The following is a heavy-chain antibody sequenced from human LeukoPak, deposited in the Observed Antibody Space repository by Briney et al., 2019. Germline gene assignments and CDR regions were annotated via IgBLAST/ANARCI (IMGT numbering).Heavy chain of an antibody. D-gene: IGHD1-1*01. CDR1: GFTFSSYA. CDR3: ARDPYNFGHFDY. CDR2: ISASGSGT. Sequence: GGSLRLSCAASGFTFSSYAMNWVRLVPGEGLEWVSAISASGSGTYYADSVKGRFTISRDNSRNTLYLEMNSLRVEDTAEYYCARDPYNFGHFDYWGQGTLVTVS. J-gene: IGHJ4*02. V-gene: IGHV3-23*01.